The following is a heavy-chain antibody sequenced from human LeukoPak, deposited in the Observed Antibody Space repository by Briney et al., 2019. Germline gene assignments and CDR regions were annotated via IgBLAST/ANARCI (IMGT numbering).Heavy chain of an antibody. CDR3: ARGGGYCSGGSCYESDY. Sequence: GASVKVSCKASGYTFTSYDISWVRQAPGQGLEWMGWISAYNGDTNYAQKLQGRVTMTTDTSTNTAYMELRSLRSDDTAVYYCARGGGYCSGGSCYESDYWGQGTLVTVSS. J-gene: IGHJ4*02. CDR1: GYTFTSYD. CDR2: ISAYNGDT. D-gene: IGHD2-15*01. V-gene: IGHV1-18*01.